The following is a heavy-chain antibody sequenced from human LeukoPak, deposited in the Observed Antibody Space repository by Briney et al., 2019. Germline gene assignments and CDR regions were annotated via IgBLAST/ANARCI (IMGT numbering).Heavy chain of an antibody. CDR3: ARHAGGYYYDSSGYHLWAFDI. CDR1: GGSISSSNW. J-gene: IGHJ3*02. Sequence: SGTLSPPCTVSGGSISSSNWGGWVSQPPGEGLGWVGEISHSGSTNYNPSLKSRVTISVDKSKNQFSLKLSSVTAADTAVYYCARHAGGYYYDSSGYHLWAFDIWGQGTMVTVSS. CDR2: ISHSGST. D-gene: IGHD3-22*01. V-gene: IGHV4-4*02.